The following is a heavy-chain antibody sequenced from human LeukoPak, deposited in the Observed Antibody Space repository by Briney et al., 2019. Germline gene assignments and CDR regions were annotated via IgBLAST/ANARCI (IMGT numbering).Heavy chain of an antibody. Sequence: GASVKVSCKASGYTFTSYGISWVRQAPGQGLEWMGWISAHNGNTDYAQKLQGRVTMTTDTSTSTAYMELWSLRSDDTAVYYCARDDGYSSGWSDAFDIWGQGTMVTVSS. D-gene: IGHD6-19*01. V-gene: IGHV1-18*01. CDR1: GYTFTSYG. J-gene: IGHJ3*02. CDR3: ARDDGYSSGWSDAFDI. CDR2: ISAHNGNT.